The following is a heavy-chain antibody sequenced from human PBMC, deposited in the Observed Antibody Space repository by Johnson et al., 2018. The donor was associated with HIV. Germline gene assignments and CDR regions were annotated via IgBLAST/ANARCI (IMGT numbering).Heavy chain of an antibody. V-gene: IGHV3-9*01. D-gene: IGHD1-26*01. CDR1: GFTFNDYT. CDR2: ISWHSDTI. Sequence: VQLVESGGGLVQPGTSLRLSCAAPGFTFNDYTMHWVRQAPGKGLEWVSGISWHSDTIVYADSVKGRFTISRDNAKNSLYLQMNSLRTEDTALYYCAKGRSIEWEVRSAFDIWGQGTRVTVSS. J-gene: IGHJ3*02. CDR3: AKGRSIEWEVRSAFDI.